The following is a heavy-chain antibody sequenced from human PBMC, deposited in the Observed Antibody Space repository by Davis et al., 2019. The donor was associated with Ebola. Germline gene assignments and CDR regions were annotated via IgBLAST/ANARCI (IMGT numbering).Heavy chain of an antibody. D-gene: IGHD3-9*01. J-gene: IGHJ4*02. CDR2: MNPNSGNT. CDR3: ARGPTGYVPYYFDY. Sequence: ASVKVSCKPSGYTFTNYDINWVRQATGQGLEWMGWMNPNSGNTGYAQKFQGRVTMTRNTSISTAYMELNSLRSEDTAVYYCARGPTGYVPYYFDYWGQGTLVTASS. V-gene: IGHV1-8*01. CDR1: GYTFTNYD.